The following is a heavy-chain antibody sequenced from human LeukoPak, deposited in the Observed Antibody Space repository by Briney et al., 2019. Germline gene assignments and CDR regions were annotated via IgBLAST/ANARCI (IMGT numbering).Heavy chain of an antibody. D-gene: IGHD3-22*01. V-gene: IGHV3-49*04. CDR3: TSPYYYDSSMAGY. J-gene: IGHJ4*02. CDR1: GFTFGDYA. CDR2: IRSKAYGGTT. Sequence: PGGSLRLSCTASGFTFGDYAMSWVRQAPGKGLEWVGFIRSKAYGGTTEYAASVKGRFTISRDDSKSIAYLQMNSLKTEDTAVYYCTSPYYYDSSMAGYWGQGTLVTVSS.